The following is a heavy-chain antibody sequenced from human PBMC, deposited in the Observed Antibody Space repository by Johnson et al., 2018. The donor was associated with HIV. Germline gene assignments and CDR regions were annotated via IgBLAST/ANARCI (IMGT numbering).Heavy chain of an antibody. J-gene: IGHJ3*02. V-gene: IGHV3-30*18. CDR1: GFTFSSYG. Sequence: QVQLVESGGGLVQPGGSLRLSCAASGFTFSSYGMHWVRQAPGKGLEWVAVMSYDGSNVYSAHSVKGRFTISRDNSKNTLYLQMNSLRAEDTAVYYCAKADYGGNPDDAFDIWGQGTMVTVSS. CDR2: MSYDGSNV. CDR3: AKADYGGNPDDAFDI. D-gene: IGHD4-23*01.